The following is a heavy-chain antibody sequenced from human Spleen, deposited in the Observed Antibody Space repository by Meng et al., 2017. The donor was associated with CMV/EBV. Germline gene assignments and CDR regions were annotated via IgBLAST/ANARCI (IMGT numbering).Heavy chain of an antibody. D-gene: IGHD3-10*01. CDR1: RFSFNNYA. J-gene: IGHJ4*01. CDR2: ISSDGNSK. Sequence: GESLKISCAASRFSFNNYAIHWVRQAPGKGLEWVALISSDGNSKHYADSVKGRFTVSRDTSKNTVFLQVNSLKAEDTAVYHCASSSSGLTPIDFWGHGTLVTVSS. V-gene: IGHV3-30-3*01. CDR3: ASSSSGLTPIDF.